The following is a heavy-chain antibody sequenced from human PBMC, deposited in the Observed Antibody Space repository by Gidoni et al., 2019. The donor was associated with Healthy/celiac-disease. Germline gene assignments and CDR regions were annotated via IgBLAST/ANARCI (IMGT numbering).Heavy chain of an antibody. Sequence: EVQLVESGGDLVKPGGSLRLSCAASGFTFSSYSMNWVRQAPGKGLEWVSSISSSSSYIYYADSVKGRFTISRDNAKNSLYLQMNSLRAEDTAVYYCARDLDCSGGSCYGSDYYYYGMDVWGQGTTVTVSS. V-gene: IGHV3-21*01. CDR2: ISSSSSYI. D-gene: IGHD2-15*01. CDR1: GFTFSSYS. J-gene: IGHJ6*02. CDR3: ARDLDCSGGSCYGSDYYYYGMDV.